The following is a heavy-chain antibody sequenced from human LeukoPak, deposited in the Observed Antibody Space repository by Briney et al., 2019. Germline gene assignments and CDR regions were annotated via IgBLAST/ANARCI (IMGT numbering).Heavy chain of an antibody. CDR2: IKQDGSEK. CDR1: GFTFSRYW. CDR3: ARDLLAVAATGIGFDY. V-gene: IGHV3-7*01. Sequence: GGSLRLSCAASGFTFSRYWMSWVRQAPGKGLECVANIKQDGSEKYYVDSVKGRFTISRDNAKKPLYLQMNSLRAEDTAVYYCARDLLAVAATGIGFDYWGQGTLVTVSS. J-gene: IGHJ4*02. D-gene: IGHD6-19*01.